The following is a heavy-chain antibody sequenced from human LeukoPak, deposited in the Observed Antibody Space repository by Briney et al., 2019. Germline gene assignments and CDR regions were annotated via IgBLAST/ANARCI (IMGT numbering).Heavy chain of an antibody. CDR2: IYHTGST. D-gene: IGHD6-19*01. CDR1: GFTFSSYAM. J-gene: IGHJ4*02. Sequence: GSLRLSCAASGFTFSSYAMSWVRQAPGKGLEWIGEIYHTGSTNYDPSLKSRVTISVDKSKNQFSLNLSSVTAADTAVYYCASRPQWPVWGQGILVTVSS. V-gene: IGHV4-4*02. CDR3: ASRPQWPV.